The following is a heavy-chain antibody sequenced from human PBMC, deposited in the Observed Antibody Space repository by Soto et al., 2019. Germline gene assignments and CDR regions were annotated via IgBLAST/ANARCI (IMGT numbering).Heavy chain of an antibody. J-gene: IGHJ4*02. CDR2: ISGSGDNT. D-gene: IGHD3-16*01. V-gene: IGHV3-23*01. CDR3: AKLPLVLALGLDY. CDR1: GFTFSNYV. Sequence: EVHLLDSGGGLVQPGGSLRLSCAASGFTFSNYVMSWVRQAPGKGLEWVSSISGSGDNTYYADSVKGRFTISRDNSKNTLFLQMNSLRAEDTAVYYCAKLPLVLALGLDYGGQGTLVTVSS.